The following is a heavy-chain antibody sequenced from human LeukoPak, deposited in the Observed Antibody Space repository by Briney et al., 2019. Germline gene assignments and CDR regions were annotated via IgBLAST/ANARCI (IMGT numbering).Heavy chain of an antibody. CDR3: ARDDYGDYFFDY. J-gene: IGHJ4*02. CDR1: GFTFTSYS. Sequence: HSGGSLRLSCAASGFTFTSYSMNWVRQAPGKGLEWVSYISSGSSTIYYADSVMGRFTISRDNAKNSLYLQMNSLRAEDTAVYYCARDDYGDYFFDYWGQGTLVTVSS. CDR2: ISSGSSTI. D-gene: IGHD4-17*01. V-gene: IGHV3-48*01.